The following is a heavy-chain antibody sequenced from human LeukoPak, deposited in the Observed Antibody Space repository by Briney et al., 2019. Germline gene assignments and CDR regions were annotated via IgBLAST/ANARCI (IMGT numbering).Heavy chain of an antibody. CDR2: IYYSGST. J-gene: IGHJ5*02. Sequence: SETLSLTCAVYGGSFSGYYWSWIRQHPGKGLEWIGYIYYSGSTYYNPSLKSRVTISVDTSKNQFSLKLSSVTAADTAVYYCAREIHNYDFWSGYLNWFDPWGQGTLVTVSS. CDR3: AREIHNYDFWSGYLNWFDP. D-gene: IGHD3-3*01. V-gene: IGHV4-31*11. CDR1: GGSFSGYY.